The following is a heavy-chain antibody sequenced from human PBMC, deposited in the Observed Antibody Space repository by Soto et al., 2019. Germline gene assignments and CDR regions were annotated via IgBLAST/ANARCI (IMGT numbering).Heavy chain of an antibody. CDR3: ARPNQFISTRGISWFDP. CDR1: GYTFTSYG. CDR2: ISAYNGNT. V-gene: IGHV1-18*01. J-gene: IGHJ5*02. Sequence: ASVKVSCKASGYTFTSYGIIWVRQAPGQGLEWMGWISAYNGNTNYAQKLQGRVTMTTDRSISTAYLQWSSLKASDTAMYFCARPNQFISTRGISWFDPWGQGTLVTVSS. D-gene: IGHD6-6*01.